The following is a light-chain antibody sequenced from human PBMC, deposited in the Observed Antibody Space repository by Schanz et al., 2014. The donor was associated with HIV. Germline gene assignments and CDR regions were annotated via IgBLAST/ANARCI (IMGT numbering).Light chain of an antibody. CDR2: GAS. CDR1: QSVSSY. J-gene: IGKJ1*01. CDR3: QQYGSSPAT. Sequence: EIVLTQSPATLSLSPGERATLSCRASQSVSSYLAWYQQKPGQAPRLLIYGASSRAAGIPDRFSGSGSGTDFTLTINRLEPEDIAVFYCQQYGSSPATFGQGTKVESK. V-gene: IGKV3-20*01.